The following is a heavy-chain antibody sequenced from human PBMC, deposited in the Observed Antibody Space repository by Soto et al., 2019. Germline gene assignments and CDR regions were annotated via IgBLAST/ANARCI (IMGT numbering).Heavy chain of an antibody. Sequence: QLQLQESGPGLVKPSETLSLTCTVSGDSVTRSRYYWGWIRQPPGKGLEWIGSIYYSGSTYYNPSLNSRITISIDTSKNQFSLNMNSMTAADTAVYYCATEGGVVDANWFGPWGQGTLVTVSA. CDR1: GDSVTRSRYY. CDR2: IYYSGST. CDR3: ATEGGVVDANWFGP. V-gene: IGHV4-39*02. J-gene: IGHJ5*02. D-gene: IGHD3-22*01.